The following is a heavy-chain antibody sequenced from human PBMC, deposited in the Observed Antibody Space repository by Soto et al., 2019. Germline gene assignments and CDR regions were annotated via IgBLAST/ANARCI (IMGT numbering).Heavy chain of an antibody. CDR2: IYYSGST. Sequence: SETLSLTCTVSGGSISISSYYWCWIRHPPGKGLEWIGYIYYSGSTNYNPSLKSRVTISVDTSKNQFSLKLSSVTAADTAVYYCARAVSSGYYSPWFDPWGQGTLVTVSS. J-gene: IGHJ5*02. CDR1: GGSISISSYY. D-gene: IGHD3-22*01. V-gene: IGHV4-61*01. CDR3: ARAVSSGYYSPWFDP.